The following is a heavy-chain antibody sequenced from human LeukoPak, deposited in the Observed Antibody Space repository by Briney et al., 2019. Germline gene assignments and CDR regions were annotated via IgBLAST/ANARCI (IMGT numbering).Heavy chain of an antibody. Sequence: SETLSLTCTVSSGSINSGSYYWNWIRQPAGKGLEWIGRIYSSGSTNYNPSLKSRVTISVDTSKNQFSLKLRSVTAADTAVYYCARYEAVAGVFDYWGQGTLVTVSS. D-gene: IGHD6-19*01. CDR1: SGSINSGSYY. J-gene: IGHJ4*02. CDR3: ARYEAVAGVFDY. CDR2: IYSSGST. V-gene: IGHV4-61*02.